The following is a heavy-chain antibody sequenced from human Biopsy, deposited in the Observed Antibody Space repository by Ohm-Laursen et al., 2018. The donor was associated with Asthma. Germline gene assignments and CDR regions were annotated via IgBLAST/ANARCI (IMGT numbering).Heavy chain of an antibody. Sequence: SLRLSCTASGFSFGSYGMHWVRQAPGKGLELVAVMSFDGRQTYYADSVKGRFTISRDNSKNTVSLEMNSLRRDDTAVYFCARATVAAAGNDWGQGTLVTVSS. CDR2: MSFDGRQT. J-gene: IGHJ4*02. V-gene: IGHV3-30*03. CDR3: ARATVAAAGND. CDR1: GFSFGSYG. D-gene: IGHD6-13*01.